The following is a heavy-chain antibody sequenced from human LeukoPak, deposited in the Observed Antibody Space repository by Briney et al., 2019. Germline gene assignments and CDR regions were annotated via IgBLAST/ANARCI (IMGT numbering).Heavy chain of an antibody. Sequence: PSETLSLTCTVSGGSISSSSYYWGWIRQPPGKGLEWIGSIYHSGSTYYNPSLKSRVTISVDTSKNQFSLKLSSVTAADTAVYYCARSVETFFGPWGQGTLVTVSS. V-gene: IGHV4-39*07. CDR2: IYHSGST. CDR1: GGSISSSSYY. D-gene: IGHD5-24*01. J-gene: IGHJ5*02. CDR3: ARSVETFFGP.